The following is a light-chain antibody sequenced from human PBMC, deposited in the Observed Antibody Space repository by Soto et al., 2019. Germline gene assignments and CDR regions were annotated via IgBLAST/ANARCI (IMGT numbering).Light chain of an antibody. CDR2: GAS. CDR3: QQYVSSGT. CDR1: QSVDTTF. V-gene: IGKV3-20*01. J-gene: IGKJ1*01. Sequence: EIVLTQSPGSLSLSPGQRATLSCRASQSVDTTFFAWYQKKPGQAPRLLIYGASKRATGIPDRFSGSGSGTYFTLIISRLEPEDFAVYYCQQYVSSGTFGQGTKVEIK.